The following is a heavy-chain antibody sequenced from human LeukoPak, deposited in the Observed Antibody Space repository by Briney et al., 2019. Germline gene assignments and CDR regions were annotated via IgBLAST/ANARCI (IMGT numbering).Heavy chain of an antibody. D-gene: IGHD3-10*01. CDR1: GFTFSSYG. J-gene: IGHJ4*02. CDR3: AKGNLLWIGESIFDY. Sequence: GGSLRLSCAASGFTFSSYGMHWVRQAPGKGLEWVAVIWYDGSNKYYADSVKGRFTISRDNSKNTLYLQMNSLRAEDTAVYYCAKGNLLWIGESIFDYWGQGTLVTVSS. CDR2: IWYDGSNK. V-gene: IGHV3-33*06.